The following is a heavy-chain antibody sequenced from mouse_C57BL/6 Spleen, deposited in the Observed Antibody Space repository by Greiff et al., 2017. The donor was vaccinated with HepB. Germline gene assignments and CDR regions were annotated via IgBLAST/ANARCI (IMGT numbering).Heavy chain of an antibody. Sequence: EVQRVESGGGLVKPGGSLKLSCAASGFTFSDYGMHWVRQAPEKGLEWVAYISSGSSTIYYADTVKGRFTISRDNAKNTLFLQMTSLRSEDTAMYYCARRDYDYDGYFDYWGQGTTLTVSS. CDR1: GFTFSDYG. J-gene: IGHJ2*01. D-gene: IGHD2-4*01. CDR3: ARRDYDYDGYFDY. V-gene: IGHV5-17*01. CDR2: ISSGSSTI.